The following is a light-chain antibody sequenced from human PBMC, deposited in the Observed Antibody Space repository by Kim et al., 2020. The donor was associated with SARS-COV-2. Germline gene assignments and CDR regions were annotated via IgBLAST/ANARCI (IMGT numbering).Light chain of an antibody. CDR2: RDT. J-gene: IGLJ3*02. CDR3: QSGDSSNAFWV. Sequence: PGQTDTITCSGYAFPDQFAHWYQQKPGQAPILVIFRDTERPSEISDRFSGSTSGTKATLTISGVQAEDEADYYCQSGDSSNAFWVFGGGTQLTVL. CDR1: AFPDQF. V-gene: IGLV3-25*03.